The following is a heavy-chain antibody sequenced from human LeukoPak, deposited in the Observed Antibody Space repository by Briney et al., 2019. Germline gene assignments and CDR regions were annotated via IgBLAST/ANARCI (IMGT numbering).Heavy chain of an antibody. D-gene: IGHD6-19*01. J-gene: IGHJ4*02. V-gene: IGHV4-39*01. Sequence: PSETLSLTCTVSGGSISSSSYYWGWIRQPPGKGLEWIGSIYYSGSTYYNPSLKSRVTISVDTSKNQFSLKLSSVTAADTAVYYCASRPLAVAGTYFDHWGQGTLVTVSS. CDR3: ASRPLAVAGTYFDH. CDR1: GGSISSSSYY. CDR2: IYYSGST.